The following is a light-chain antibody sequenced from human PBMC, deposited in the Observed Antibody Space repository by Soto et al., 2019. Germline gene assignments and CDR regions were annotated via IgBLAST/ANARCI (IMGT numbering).Light chain of an antibody. J-gene: IGKJ5*01. CDR3: QQRSHWPPIT. Sequence: NVLTQAPTTLALDSGGRGAPSCRGSQSVKTFLLWYQHRPGQAPRVLIYDASHRATGIPARFRGSGSGTDFTLTISSLEPEDAGIYYCQQRSHWPPITFGQGTRLEIK. CDR1: QSVKTF. V-gene: IGKV3-11*01. CDR2: DAS.